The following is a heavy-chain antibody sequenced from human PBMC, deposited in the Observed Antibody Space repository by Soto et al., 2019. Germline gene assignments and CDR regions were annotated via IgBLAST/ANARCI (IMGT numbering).Heavy chain of an antibody. V-gene: IGHV3-30*18. Sequence: GGSLRLSCAASGFTFSSYGMHWVRQAPGKGLEWVAVISYDGSNKYYADSVKGRFTISRDNSKNTLYLQMNSLRAEDTAVYYCAKDEVDDYIWGSSSVGHWGQGTLVTVSS. D-gene: IGHD3-16*01. CDR3: AKDEVDDYIWGSSSVGH. CDR1: GFTFSSYG. CDR2: ISYDGSNK. J-gene: IGHJ4*02.